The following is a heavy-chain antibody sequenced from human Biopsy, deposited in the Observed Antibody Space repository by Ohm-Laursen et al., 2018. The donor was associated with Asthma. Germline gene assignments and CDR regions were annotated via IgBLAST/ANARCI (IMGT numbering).Heavy chain of an antibody. V-gene: IGHV1-3*01. Sequence: GASVKASCKASGYTFINYAIHWVRQAPGQRLEWMGWINAGNGNTKYSQKFQGRVTITRDTSASTAYMDLSSLRSEDTAVYYCARTYYDFLTGQVNDAFAMWGQGTMVTVSS. D-gene: IGHD3-9*01. CDR2: INAGNGNT. CDR3: ARTYYDFLTGQVNDAFAM. CDR1: GYTFINYA. J-gene: IGHJ3*02.